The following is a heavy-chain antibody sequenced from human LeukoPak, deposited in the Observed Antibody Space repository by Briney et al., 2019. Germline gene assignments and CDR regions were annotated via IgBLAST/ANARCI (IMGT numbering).Heavy chain of an antibody. CDR2: IIPIFGTA. J-gene: IGHJ4*02. CDR3: ATLGYCSSTSCYNY. V-gene: IGHV1-69*13. CDR1: GGTFSSYA. Sequence: SVKVSCRASGGTFSSYAISWVRQAPGQGLEWMGGIIPIFGTANYAQKFQGRVTITADESTSTAYMELSSLRSEDTAVYYCATLGYCSSTSCYNYWGQGTLGTVSS. D-gene: IGHD2-2*02.